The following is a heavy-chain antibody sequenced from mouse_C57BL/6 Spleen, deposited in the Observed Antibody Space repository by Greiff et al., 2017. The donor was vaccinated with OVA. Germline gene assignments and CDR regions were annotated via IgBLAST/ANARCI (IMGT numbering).Heavy chain of an antibody. CDR3: ARDYGSPRFAY. CDR2: ISSGSSTI. V-gene: IGHV5-17*01. CDR1: GFTFSDYG. D-gene: IGHD1-1*01. Sequence: EVHLVESGGGLVKPGGSLKLSCAASGFTFSDYGMHWVRQAPEKGLEWVAYISSGSSTIYYADTVKGRFTISRDNAKNTLFLQMTSLRSEDTAMYYCARDYGSPRFAYWGQGTLVTVSA. J-gene: IGHJ3*01.